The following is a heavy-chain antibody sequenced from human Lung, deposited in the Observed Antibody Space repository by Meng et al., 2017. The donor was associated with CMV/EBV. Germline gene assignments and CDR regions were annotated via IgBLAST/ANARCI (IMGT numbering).Heavy chain of an antibody. Sequence: LXCAVSGDSISSSNWWSWVRQPPGKGLEWIGEIYHSGSTNYNPSLKSRVTISVDKSKNQFSLKLSSVTAADTAVYYCARGDSSSSSSYFDYLGQGXLVTVSS. CDR3: ARGDSSSSSSYFDY. CDR1: GDSISSSNW. J-gene: IGHJ4*02. V-gene: IGHV4-4*02. CDR2: IYHSGST. D-gene: IGHD6-6*01.